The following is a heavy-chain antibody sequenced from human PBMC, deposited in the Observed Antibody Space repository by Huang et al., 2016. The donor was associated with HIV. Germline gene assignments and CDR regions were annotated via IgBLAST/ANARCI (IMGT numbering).Heavy chain of an antibody. D-gene: IGHD6-19*01. V-gene: IGHV1-8*01. CDR3: ARLTSGWYQDY. CDR2: LNPNSGNA. CDR1: GYIFSNYD. J-gene: IGHJ4*02. Sequence: QVQLVQSGPEVKKPGASVKVSCQTSGYIFSNYDINWVRQAPGQGLQWMGWLNPNSGNAAYGQNFQGRVTLERSTSTGAAYMVLNSLTSQDTDVYYCARLTSGWYQDYWGQGTLVTVSS.